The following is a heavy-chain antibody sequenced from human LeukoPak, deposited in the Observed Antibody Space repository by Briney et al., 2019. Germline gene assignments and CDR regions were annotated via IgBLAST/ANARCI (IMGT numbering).Heavy chain of an antibody. D-gene: IGHD6-6*01. J-gene: IGHJ4*02. CDR3: ARSMIAARYYFDY. Sequence: GASVKVSCKASGYTLTNYGITWVRQATGQGLEWMGWMNPNSGNTGYAQKFQGRVTITRNTSISTAYMELSSLRSEDTAVYYCARSMIAARYYFDYWGQGTLVTVSS. CDR1: GYTLTNYG. V-gene: IGHV1-8*03. CDR2: MNPNSGNT.